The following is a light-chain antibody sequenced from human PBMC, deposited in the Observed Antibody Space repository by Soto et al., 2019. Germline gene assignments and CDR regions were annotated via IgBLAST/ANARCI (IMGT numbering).Light chain of an antibody. CDR2: KAS. Sequence: DVQVTQSPSTLSASVGDRVTITCRASQNINSWLAGYQQRLGKAPKLLIHKASILQSGAPSRFSGSESGTEFTLTISSLQPDDFATYYCQQYNSISGTFGQGTKVDIK. J-gene: IGKJ1*01. V-gene: IGKV1-5*03. CDR3: QQYNSISGT. CDR1: QNINSW.